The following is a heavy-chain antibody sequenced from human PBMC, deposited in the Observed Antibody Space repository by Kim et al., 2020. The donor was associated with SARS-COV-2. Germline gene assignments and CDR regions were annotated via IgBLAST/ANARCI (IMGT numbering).Heavy chain of an antibody. J-gene: IGHJ4*02. V-gene: IGHV3-7*05. CDR3: AKPWXRGFGX. CDR2: XNQDGNQR. Sequence: GGSLRLSCSASGITFRDSWMIWVRRAPGKGLEWVANXNQDGNQRQYLDSVTGRFTVSRXXAQESVFLQMSSLRTDDTXTYYCAKPWXRGFGXWGQGSXV. D-gene: IGHD3-16*01. CDR1: GITFRDSW.